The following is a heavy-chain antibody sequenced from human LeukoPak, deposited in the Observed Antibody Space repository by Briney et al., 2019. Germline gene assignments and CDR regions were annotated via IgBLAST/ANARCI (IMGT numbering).Heavy chain of an antibody. CDR2: IIPIFGTA. V-gene: IGHV1-69*13. CDR3: VRDRRDGPFDY. D-gene: IGHD5-24*01. Sequence: ASVKVSCTASGGTFSSYAISWVRQAPGQGLEWMGGIIPIFGTANYAQKFQGRVTITADESTSTAYMELSSLRSEDTAVYYCVRDRRDGPFDYWGQGTLVTVSS. CDR1: GGTFSSYA. J-gene: IGHJ4*02.